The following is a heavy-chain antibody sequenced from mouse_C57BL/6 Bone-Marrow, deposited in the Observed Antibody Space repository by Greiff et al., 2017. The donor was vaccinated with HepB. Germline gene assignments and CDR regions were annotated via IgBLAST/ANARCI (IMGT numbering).Heavy chain of an antibody. D-gene: IGHD2-3*01. J-gene: IGHJ3*01. CDR2: IYPGDGDT. CDR3: ARPYGYYLPWFAY. CDR1: GYAFSSSW. Sequence: VQLKQSGPELVKPGASVKISCKASGYAFSSSWMNWVKQRPGKGLEWIGRIYPGDGDTNYNGKFKGKATLTADKSSSTAYMQLSSLTSEDSAVYFCARPYGYYLPWFAYWGQGTLVTVSA. V-gene: IGHV1-82*01.